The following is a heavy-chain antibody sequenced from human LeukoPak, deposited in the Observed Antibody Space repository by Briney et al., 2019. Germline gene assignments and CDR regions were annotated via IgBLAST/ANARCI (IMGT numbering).Heavy chain of an antibody. Sequence: GGSLRLSCAASGFTFSSYGMHWVRQAPGKGLEWVAVISYDGSNKYYADSVKGRFTISRDNSKNTLYLQMNSLRAEDTAVYYCARGPYSSSAPGDYWGQGTLVTVSS. J-gene: IGHJ4*02. CDR1: GFTFSSYG. CDR3: ARGPYSSSAPGDY. V-gene: IGHV3-30*03. D-gene: IGHD6-6*01. CDR2: ISYDGSNK.